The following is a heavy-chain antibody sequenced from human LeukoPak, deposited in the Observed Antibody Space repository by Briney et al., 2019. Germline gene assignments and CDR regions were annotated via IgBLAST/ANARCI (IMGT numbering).Heavy chain of an antibody. Sequence: GGSLRLSCAVSGFIFSSYWMSWVRQAPGKGLEWVANTKQDGSETYSVDSVKGRFTISRDNARNSLYLQMNSLRAEDTAVYYCARLNYYGSGKPFDYWGQGTLVTVSS. J-gene: IGHJ4*02. CDR1: GFIFSSYW. V-gene: IGHV3-7*04. CDR3: ARLNYYGSGKPFDY. CDR2: TKQDGSET. D-gene: IGHD3-10*01.